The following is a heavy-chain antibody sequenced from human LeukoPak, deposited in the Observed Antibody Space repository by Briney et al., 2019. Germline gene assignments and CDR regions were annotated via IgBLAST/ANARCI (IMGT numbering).Heavy chain of an antibody. J-gene: IGHJ3*02. Sequence: SETLSLTCTVSGGSIGSYYWSWIRQPAGKGLEWIGRIYTSGSTNYNPSLKSRVTISIDTSKNQFSLKLSSVTAADTAVYYCAREGGRTIFGVKGAFDIWGQGTMVTVSS. D-gene: IGHD3-3*01. V-gene: IGHV4-4*07. CDR2: IYTSGST. CDR3: AREGGRTIFGVKGAFDI. CDR1: GGSIGSYY.